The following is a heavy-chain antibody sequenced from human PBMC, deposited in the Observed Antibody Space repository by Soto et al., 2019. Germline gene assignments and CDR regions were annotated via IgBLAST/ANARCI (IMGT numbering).Heavy chain of an antibody. D-gene: IGHD6-13*01. Sequence: GSLRLSCAASGFTFINAWMNWVRQAPGKALEWVGRSRSKTDGGITDYAAPVKGRFTISRDDSKNTLYLQMDSLKTEDTAVYYCTTTKDLYSANYWGQGTLVTVSS. CDR1: GFTFINAW. V-gene: IGHV3-15*07. CDR3: TTTKDLYSANY. CDR2: SRSKTDGGIT. J-gene: IGHJ4*02.